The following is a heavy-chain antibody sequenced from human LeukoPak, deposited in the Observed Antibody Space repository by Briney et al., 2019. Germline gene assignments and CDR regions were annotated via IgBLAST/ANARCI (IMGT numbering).Heavy chain of an antibody. J-gene: IGHJ4*02. D-gene: IGHD3-22*01. CDR3: ARGGAPPHYYDNTGLWPPYFDS. Sequence: ASVKVSCKASGYPFTSFYMHWVRQVPGQGLEWMGITNPSDGSTTYAQKYQGRVSMTRDMSTSTVYMELSSLRSEDTAVYYCARGGAPPHYYDNTGLWPPYFDSWGQGALVTVSS. CDR1: GYPFTSFY. CDR2: TNPSDGST. V-gene: IGHV1-46*01.